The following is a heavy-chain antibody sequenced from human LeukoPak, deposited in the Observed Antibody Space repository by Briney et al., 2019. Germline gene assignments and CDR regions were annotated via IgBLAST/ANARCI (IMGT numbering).Heavy chain of an antibody. CDR2: IYSGGST. CDR3: ARDRDGGYSSSWGDGMDV. D-gene: IGHD6-13*01. J-gene: IGHJ6*02. CDR1: GFTVSSNC. Sequence: PGGSLRLSCAASGFTVSSNCMSWVRQAPGKGLEWVSVIYSGGSTYYADSVKGRFTISRDNSKNTLYLQMNSLRAEDTAVYYCARDRDGGYSSSWGDGMDVWGQGTTVTVSS. V-gene: IGHV3-66*01.